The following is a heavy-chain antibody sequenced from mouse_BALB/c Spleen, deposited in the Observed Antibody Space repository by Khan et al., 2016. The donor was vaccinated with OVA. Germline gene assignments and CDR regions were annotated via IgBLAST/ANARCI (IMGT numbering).Heavy chain of an antibody. D-gene: IGHD1-2*01. CDR3: ATTARINY. CDR2: ISYSGST. J-gene: IGHJ2*01. CDR1: GYSITSGYG. V-gene: IGHV3-2*02. Sequence: EVQLQESGPGLVKPSQSLSLTCTVTGYSITSGYGWNWIRQFPGNKLEWMGYISYSGSTNYNPSLKSRISITRDTSKNQFFLQLTSVTTEHTATHYGATTARINYLSQGTTLTVSS.